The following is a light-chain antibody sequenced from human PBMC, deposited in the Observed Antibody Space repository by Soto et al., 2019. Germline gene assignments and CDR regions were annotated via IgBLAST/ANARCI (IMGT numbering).Light chain of an antibody. V-gene: IGKV3-11*01. Sequence: EIVLTQSPATLSLSPGKRATLSCRASQSVSNFLAWYQQKPGQAPRLLIYDTFNRATGIPARFSGSGSGTDFTLTINNLQPEDFAVYYCQQRSNWPITFGQ. CDR1: QSVSNF. J-gene: IGKJ5*01. CDR2: DTF. CDR3: QQRSNWPIT.